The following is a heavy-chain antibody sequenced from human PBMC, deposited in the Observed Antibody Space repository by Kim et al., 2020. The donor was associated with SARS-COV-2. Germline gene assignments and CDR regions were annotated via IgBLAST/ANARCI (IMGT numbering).Heavy chain of an antibody. J-gene: IGHJ6*01. Sequence: GGSLRLSCAASGFTFSSYGMHWVRQAPGKGLEWVAVISYDGSNKYYADSVKGRFTISRDNSKNTLYLQMNSLRAEDTAVYYCAKDTCTSCPLGHYYYGM. D-gene: IGHD2-2*01. CDR2: ISYDGSNK. CDR3: AKDTCTSCPLGHYYYGM. CDR1: GFTFSSYG. V-gene: IGHV3-30*18.